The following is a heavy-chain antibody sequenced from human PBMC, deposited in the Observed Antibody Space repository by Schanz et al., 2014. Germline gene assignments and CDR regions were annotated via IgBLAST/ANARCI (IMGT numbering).Heavy chain of an antibody. Sequence: QVQLVQSGAEVKKPGASVKVSCKASGDTFTRYHMHWVRQATGQGLEWMGWMNPNSDKTGFPQKFQGRVTMTRTISESTAYMELSSLRSEDTAVYYCARLRAGPFYFDYWGQGTLVTVSS. V-gene: IGHV1-8*01. CDR2: MNPNSDKT. CDR3: ARLRAGPFYFDY. J-gene: IGHJ4*02. CDR1: GDTFTRYH. D-gene: IGHD6-19*01.